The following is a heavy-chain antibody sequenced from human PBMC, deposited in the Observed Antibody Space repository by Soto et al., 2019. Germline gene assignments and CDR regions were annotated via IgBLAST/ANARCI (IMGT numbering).Heavy chain of an antibody. CDR2: ISYDGSNK. V-gene: IGHV3-30-3*01. Sequence: PGGSLRVSSASSGFTFSCYAMHWVRQAPGKGLEWVAVISYDGSNKYYADSVKGRFTISRDNSKNTLYLQMNSLRAEDTAVYYCARGGARVRSGFAYWGQGTLVTSPQ. J-gene: IGHJ4*02. CDR3: ARGGARVRSGFAY. CDR1: GFTFSCYA. D-gene: IGHD6-6*01.